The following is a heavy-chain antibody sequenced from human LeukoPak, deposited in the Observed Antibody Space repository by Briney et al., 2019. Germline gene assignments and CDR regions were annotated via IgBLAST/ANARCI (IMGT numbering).Heavy chain of an antibody. J-gene: IGHJ3*02. CDR1: GFTFSDYY. Sequence: GGSLRLSCAASGFTFSDYYMSWIRQAPGKGLEWVSYISSSGSTIYYADSVKGRFTISRDNAKNSLYLQMNSLRAEDTAVYYCARDLRDIRFLEWPHDAFDIWGQGTMVTVSS. D-gene: IGHD3-3*01. V-gene: IGHV3-11*04. CDR2: ISSSGSTI. CDR3: ARDLRDIRFLEWPHDAFDI.